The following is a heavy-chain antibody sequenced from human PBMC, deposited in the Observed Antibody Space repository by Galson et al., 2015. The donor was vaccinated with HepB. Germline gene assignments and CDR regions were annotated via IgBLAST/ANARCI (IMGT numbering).Heavy chain of an antibody. Sequence: SLRLSCAASGFTFNTYAMSWVRQAPGKGLEWVSGISGSGSGTSYADSVRGRFTISRDNSKNTLYLQMNSLRAEDTAVYYCTHTPPDFWSGYFVFDFWGQGTLVTVSS. CDR1: GFTFNTYA. V-gene: IGHV3-23*01. CDR3: THTPPDFWSGYFVFDF. CDR2: ISGSGSGT. J-gene: IGHJ4*02. D-gene: IGHD3-3*01.